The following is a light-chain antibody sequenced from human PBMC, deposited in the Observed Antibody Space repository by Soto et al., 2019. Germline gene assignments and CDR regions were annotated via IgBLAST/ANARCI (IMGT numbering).Light chain of an antibody. Sequence: DIQMTQSPSSLSASVGDRVTITCRASQSISTYLNWYQQKLGAAPKLVIYAASNLHSGVPSRFSGSGSGTDFTLTISSLQPEDFATYYCHQSYSNPWTFGQGTKVDI. CDR2: AAS. CDR1: QSISTY. V-gene: IGKV1-39*01. J-gene: IGKJ1*01. CDR3: HQSYSNPWT.